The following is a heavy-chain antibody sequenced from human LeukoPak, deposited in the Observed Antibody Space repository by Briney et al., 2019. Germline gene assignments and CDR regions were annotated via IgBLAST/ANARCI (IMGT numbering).Heavy chain of an antibody. CDR2: IYYSGNT. J-gene: IGHJ5*02. CDR3: ARHLGYCSTTSCQPGFDP. D-gene: IGHD2-2*01. Sequence: SETLSLTCTVSGXSITSYYWSWIRQPPGKGREWIGYIYYSGNTNYNPSLKSRVTISVDTSKNQFSLKLSSVTAADTAVYYCARHLGYCSTTSCQPGFDPWGQGTLVTVSS. CDR1: GXSITSYY. V-gene: IGHV4-59*08.